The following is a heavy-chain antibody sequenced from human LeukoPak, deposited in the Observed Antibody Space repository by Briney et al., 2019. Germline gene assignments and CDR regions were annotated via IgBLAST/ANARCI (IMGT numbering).Heavy chain of an antibody. J-gene: IGHJ4*02. Sequence: GGSLRLSCAASGFTFSCYAMSWVRQAPGKGLEWVSAISGSGGSTYYADSVKGRFTISRDNSKNTLYLQMNSLRAEDTAVYYCAKVAYDFDSSGYYYGNEFDYWGQGTLVTVSS. CDR2: ISGSGGST. CDR1: GFTFSCYA. CDR3: AKVAYDFDSSGYYYGNEFDY. V-gene: IGHV3-23*01. D-gene: IGHD3-22*01.